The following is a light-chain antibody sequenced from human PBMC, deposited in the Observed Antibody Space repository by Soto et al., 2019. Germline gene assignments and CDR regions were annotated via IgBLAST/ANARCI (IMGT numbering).Light chain of an antibody. V-gene: IGKV1-12*01. Sequence: DIQLTQSPSSVSASIGDRVTISCRASQSIYKWLVWYQQKPGKAPKLLIYAASSLQSGVPSRFSGSGYGTEFTLTISSLQPEDSAPYYCQQADSFPLTFGGGTEVAI. CDR1: QSIYKW. J-gene: IGKJ4*01. CDR2: AAS. CDR3: QQADSFPLT.